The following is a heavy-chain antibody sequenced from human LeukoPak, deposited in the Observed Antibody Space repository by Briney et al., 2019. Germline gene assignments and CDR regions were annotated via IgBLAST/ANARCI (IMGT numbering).Heavy chain of an antibody. CDR2: IIPIFGTA. Sequence: SVKVSRKASGYTFTSYYMHWVRQAPGQGLEWMGGIIPIFGTANYAQKFQGRVTITTDESTSTAYLELSSLRSEDTAVYYCASSILGAYYFDYWGQGTLVTVSS. CDR3: ASSILGAYYFDY. V-gene: IGHV1-69*05. CDR1: GYTFTSYY. J-gene: IGHJ4*02.